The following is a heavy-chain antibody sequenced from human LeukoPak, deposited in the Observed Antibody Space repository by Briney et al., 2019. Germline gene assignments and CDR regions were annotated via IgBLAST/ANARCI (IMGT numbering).Heavy chain of an antibody. V-gene: IGHV3-23*01. Sequence: GGSLRLSCAASGFTFRSYAMSWVRQAPGKGLEWVSAISGYSGSTYYADSVKGRFTISRDNSKNTLFLQMNSLRAEDTAVYYCAKEMASTLIEFDYWGQGTLVTVSS. D-gene: IGHD5-24*01. J-gene: IGHJ4*02. CDR3: AKEMASTLIEFDY. CDR1: GFTFRSYA. CDR2: ISGYSGST.